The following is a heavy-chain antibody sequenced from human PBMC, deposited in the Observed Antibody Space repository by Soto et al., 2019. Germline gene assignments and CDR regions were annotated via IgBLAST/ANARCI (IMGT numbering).Heavy chain of an antibody. V-gene: IGHV3-74*03. CDR1: GFTFSNYW. Sequence: EVQLVESGGGLVQPGGSLRLSCAASGFTFSNYWMYWVRQAPGKGLVWVSRVNNDGTDTTHADSVKGRFTISRDNTENNLYLQMKSLKAEDTAVYYSERGGLQHALDVWGHASTVTVSS. CDR3: ERGGLQHALDV. J-gene: IGHJ6*02. D-gene: IGHD6-13*01. CDR2: VNNDGTDT.